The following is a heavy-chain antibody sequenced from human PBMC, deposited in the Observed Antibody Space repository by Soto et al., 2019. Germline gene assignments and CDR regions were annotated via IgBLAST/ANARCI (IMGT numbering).Heavy chain of an antibody. Sequence: GGSLRLSCSASGFSVSNNYMPWVRQAPGRRPEWVAVIYTRGTTHYADFATGRFTVSRDNSRNTLYLQMDSLRAEDTAVYYCAKLWGYYFESLGPGTLVTVS. D-gene: IGHD2-21*01. CDR1: GFSVSNNY. V-gene: IGHV3-53*01. CDR2: IYTRGTT. J-gene: IGHJ4*02. CDR3: AKLWGYYFES.